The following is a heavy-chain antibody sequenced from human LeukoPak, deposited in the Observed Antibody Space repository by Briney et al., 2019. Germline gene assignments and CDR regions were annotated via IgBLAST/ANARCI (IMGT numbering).Heavy chain of an antibody. D-gene: IGHD3-22*01. V-gene: IGHV1-18*01. Sequence: ASVKVSCKASGYPFTSYGISWVRQAPGQGLDWMGWVSSYNDNTNHAQKFQGRVTMTTDTSTSTAYMELRSLRSDDTAVYYCARDYHDSSGYRHYYVMDVWGQETTVTASS. CDR1: GYPFTSYG. CDR2: VSSYNDNT. J-gene: IGHJ6*02. CDR3: ARDYHDSSGYRHYYVMDV.